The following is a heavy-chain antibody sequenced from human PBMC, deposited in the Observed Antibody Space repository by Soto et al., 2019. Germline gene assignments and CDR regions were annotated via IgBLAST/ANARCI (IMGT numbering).Heavy chain of an antibody. CDR1: TFTFSAYD. J-gene: IGHJ4*02. CDR2: ISYHGRNK. Sequence: QVQLVESGGGVVQPGRSLRLSCAASTFTFSAYDMHWARQAPGRGLEWVASISYHGRNKYYADSGKGRFTISRDNSKNTLNRQMDSLTAEDTVVYYCAIGRYFGSGISCPDLDCWGQGTVVTVPS. D-gene: IGHD3-10*01. CDR3: AIGRYFGSGISCPDLDC. V-gene: IGHV3-30*03.